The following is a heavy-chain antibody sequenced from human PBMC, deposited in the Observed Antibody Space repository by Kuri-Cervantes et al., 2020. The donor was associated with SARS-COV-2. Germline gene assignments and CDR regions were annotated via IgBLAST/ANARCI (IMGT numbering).Heavy chain of an antibody. CDR2: IYTSEST. J-gene: IGHJ5*02. CDR3: ARDKGSGSYRWFDP. CDR1: GGSISSYY. D-gene: IGHD1-26*01. Sequence: AGSLTLSCTVSGGSISSYYWSWIRQPAGKGLEWMGRIYTSESTNYNPSLKSRVTMSVDTSKNQFSLKLSSVTAADTAVYYCARDKGSGSYRWFDPWGQGTLVTVSS. V-gene: IGHV4-4*07.